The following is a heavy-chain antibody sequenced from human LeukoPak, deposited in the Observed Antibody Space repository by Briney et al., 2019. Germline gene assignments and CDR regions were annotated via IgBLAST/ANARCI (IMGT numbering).Heavy chain of an antibody. CDR2: IKTEGKT. J-gene: IGHJ1*01. CDR1: GVSFSSYW. V-gene: IGHV3-74*01. D-gene: IGHD3-22*01. CDR3: ARAPSEIGGYYPEYFRH. Sequence: PGGSLRLSCAASGVSFSSYWMRWVRQPPGKGLVWVSRIKTEGKTNYADSVKGRFTISRDNAKNTVSLQMSSRGAEDTGVYYCARAPSEIGGYYPEYFRHWGQGTLVTVSS.